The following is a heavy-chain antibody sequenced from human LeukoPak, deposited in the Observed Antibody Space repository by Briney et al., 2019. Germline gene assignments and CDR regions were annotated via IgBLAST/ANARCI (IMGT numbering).Heavy chain of an antibody. CDR3: ARVGGGNYYYYGMDV. CDR2: IHHSGIT. D-gene: IGHD3-16*01. Sequence: SETLSLTCDVSGGSISGSNWWSWVRQPPGKGLEWIGEIHHSGITNYKASLRSRVTLSVDKSANQFSLKLNSVTVTDTAVYYCARVGGGNYYYYGMDVWGQGTTVTVSS. V-gene: IGHV4-4*02. CDR1: GGSISGSNW. J-gene: IGHJ6*02.